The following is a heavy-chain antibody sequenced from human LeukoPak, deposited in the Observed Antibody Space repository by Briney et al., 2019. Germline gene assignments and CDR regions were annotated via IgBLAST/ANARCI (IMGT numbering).Heavy chain of an antibody. CDR2: ISAYNGNT. CDR3: ARDPRTEDGYNLRGFDY. CDR1: GYTFTNYG. V-gene: IGHV1-18*01. Sequence: ASVKVSCKTSGYTFTNYGLNWVRQAPGQRLEWMGWISAYNGNTNYAQRFQGRVTMTTDTSTSTAYMDVRGLRSDDTAVYYCARDPRTEDGYNLRGFDYWGQGTLVTVSS. J-gene: IGHJ4*02. D-gene: IGHD5-24*01.